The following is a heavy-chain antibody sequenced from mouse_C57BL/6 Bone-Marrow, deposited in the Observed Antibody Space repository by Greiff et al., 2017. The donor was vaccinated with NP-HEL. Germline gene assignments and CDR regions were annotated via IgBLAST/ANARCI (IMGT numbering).Heavy chain of an antibody. J-gene: IGHJ4*01. D-gene: IGHD1-1*01. CDR1: GYTFTGYW. Sequence: VHLVESGAELMKPGASVKLSCKATGYTFTGYWIEWVKQRPGHGLEWIGEILPGSGSTNYNEKFKGKATFTADTSSNTAYMQLSSLTTEDSAIYYCASWSTTVVAPYYAMDYWGQGTSVTVSS. V-gene: IGHV1-9*01. CDR2: ILPGSGST. CDR3: ASWSTTVVAPYYAMDY.